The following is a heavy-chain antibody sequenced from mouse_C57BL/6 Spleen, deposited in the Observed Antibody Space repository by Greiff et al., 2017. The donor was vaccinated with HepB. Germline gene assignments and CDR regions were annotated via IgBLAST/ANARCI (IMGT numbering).Heavy chain of an antibody. D-gene: IGHD1-1*01. V-gene: IGHV1-55*01. CDR2: IYPGSGST. J-gene: IGHJ4*01. CDR3: AREYYCGSSRYAMGC. Sequence: QVQLQQPGAELVKPGASVKMSCKASGYTFTSYWITWVKQRPGQGLEWIGDIYPGSGSTNYNEKFKSKATLTVDTSSSTAYMQLSSLTSEDSAVYYCAREYYCGSSRYAMGCWGQGTSVTVSS. CDR1: GYTFTSYW.